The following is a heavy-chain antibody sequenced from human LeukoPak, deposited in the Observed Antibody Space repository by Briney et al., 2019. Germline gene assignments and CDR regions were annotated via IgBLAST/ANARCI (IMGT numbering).Heavy chain of an antibody. J-gene: IGHJ4*02. Sequence: ASVKISCKASGYTFTNNYRHWVRQAPGQGLEWMGVIHPSGSSTNYAQKFQGRVNMTKDTSTSTVYIALNTLRSDDTAVYYCARMDMDTAMVTNYLDHWGQGTLLIVSS. D-gene: IGHD5-18*01. CDR2: IHPSGSST. CDR1: GYTFTNNY. V-gene: IGHV1-46*01. CDR3: ARMDMDTAMVTNYLDH.